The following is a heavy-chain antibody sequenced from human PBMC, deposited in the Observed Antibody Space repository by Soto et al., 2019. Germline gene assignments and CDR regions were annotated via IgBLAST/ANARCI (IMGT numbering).Heavy chain of an antibody. CDR3: ARSKRYCSGGSCYPADNGMDV. CDR2: ISYDGSNK. D-gene: IGHD2-15*01. Sequence: QVQRVESGGGVVQPGRSLRLSCAASGFTFSSYAMHWVRQAPGKGLEWVAVISYDGSNKYYADSVKGRFTISRDNSKKTLNLQMNSLRAEETAVYYCARSKRYCSGGSCYPADNGMDVWGQGTTVTVSS. J-gene: IGHJ6*02. V-gene: IGHV3-30-3*01. CDR1: GFTFSSYA.